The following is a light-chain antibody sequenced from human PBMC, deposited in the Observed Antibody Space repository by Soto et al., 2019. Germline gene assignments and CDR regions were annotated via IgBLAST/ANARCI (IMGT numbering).Light chain of an antibody. CDR2: GAS. J-gene: IGKJ4*01. CDR3: QQYNNWPLT. CDR1: QNVNTN. Sequence: IAMTQSPATLSVSPGERATLSCWASQNVNTNLAWYQQKPGQAPRLLIYGASTRATGIPARFRGSGSGTEFTVTISSLQSEDFAVYYCQQYNNWPLTFGGGTKVEIK. V-gene: IGKV3-15*01.